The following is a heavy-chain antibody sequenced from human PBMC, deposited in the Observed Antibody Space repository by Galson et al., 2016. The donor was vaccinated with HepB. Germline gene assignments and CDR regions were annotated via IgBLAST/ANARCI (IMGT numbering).Heavy chain of an antibody. Sequence: SLRLSCAASGFTFSNYAMSWVRQAPGKGLEWVSYISTAGSVTYYADSVEGRFTISRDNSRDTLYLQMSSLRAEDTPIYYCTKDDSSGYQIDYWGQGTLVSVSS. J-gene: IGHJ4*02. D-gene: IGHD3-22*01. CDR3: TKDDSSGYQIDY. V-gene: IGHV3-23*01. CDR2: ISTAGSVT. CDR1: GFTFSNYA.